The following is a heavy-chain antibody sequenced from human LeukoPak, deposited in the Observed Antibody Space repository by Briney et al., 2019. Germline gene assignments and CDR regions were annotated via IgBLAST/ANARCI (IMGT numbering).Heavy chain of an antibody. CDR1: GYTFTSYG. CDR3: ARGGHRRYYYTSGSAFDP. D-gene: IGHD3-10*01. V-gene: IGHV1-18*01. CDR2: ISAYNGNT. J-gene: IGHJ5*02. Sequence: ASVKVSCKASGYTFTSYGISWVRQAPGQGFEWMGWISAYNGNTHYAQNLQGRVTMTTDTSTSTAYMELKSLRSDDTAVYYCARGGHRRYYYTSGSAFDPWGQGTLVTVSS.